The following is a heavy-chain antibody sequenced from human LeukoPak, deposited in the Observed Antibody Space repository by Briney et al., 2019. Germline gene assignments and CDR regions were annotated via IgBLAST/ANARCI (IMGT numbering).Heavy chain of an antibody. CDR3: ARGRPHGNDY. D-gene: IGHD4-23*01. CDR2: IASDGSST. Sequence: GGSLRLSCAASGFTFSSYWMNWVRQAPGKGLVWVSRIASDGSSTTYADSVKGRLSISRDNAKNTLYLQMNSLRVEDTAVYYCARGRPHGNDYWGQGTLVTVSS. J-gene: IGHJ4*02. V-gene: IGHV3-74*01. CDR1: GFTFSSYW.